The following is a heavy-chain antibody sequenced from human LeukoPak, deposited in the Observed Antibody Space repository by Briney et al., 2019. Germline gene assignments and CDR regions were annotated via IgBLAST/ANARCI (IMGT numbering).Heavy chain of an antibody. J-gene: IGHJ3*02. Sequence: SETLSLTCAVSGGSITGHYWNWIRQTPGMRLEWIGYTSYSRTTIYNSYFKGRATMSIDTSKNQLYLNLTSVTATDTAVYYCAKLGHSDGWYLGAFDIWGQGTTVIVSS. V-gene: IGHV4-59*08. CDR2: TSYSRTT. D-gene: IGHD6-19*01. CDR1: GGSITGHY. CDR3: AKLGHSDGWYLGAFDI.